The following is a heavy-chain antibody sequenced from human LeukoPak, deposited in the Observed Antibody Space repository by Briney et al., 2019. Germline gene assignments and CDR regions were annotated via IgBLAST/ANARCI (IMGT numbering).Heavy chain of an antibody. CDR2: INPSGAST. CDR3: ARGGLGPRENFDY. V-gene: IGHV1-46*01. J-gene: IGHJ4*02. CDR1: GYTFTTYY. Sequence: ASVKVSCKASGYTFTTYYIHWGRQAPGQGLEWMGMINPSGASTTYAQKFQGRVTMTRDTSTSTVYMELSSLRSEDTAVYYCARGGLGPRENFDYWGQGTLVTVSS. D-gene: IGHD6-19*01.